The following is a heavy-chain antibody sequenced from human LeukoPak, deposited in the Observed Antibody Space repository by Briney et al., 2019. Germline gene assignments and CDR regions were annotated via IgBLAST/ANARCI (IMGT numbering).Heavy chain of an antibody. V-gene: IGHV3-20*04. Sequence: GGSLRLSCAASGFTFDNYGMSWVRQVPGKGLEWVSSINGNGGSTAYADSVKGRFTISRDNAKNSLYPQMNSLRAEDTALYYCARKAGSQQGYYYYMDVWGKGTTVTVSS. CDR1: GFTFDNYG. CDR2: INGNGGST. CDR3: ARKAGSQQGYYYYMDV. J-gene: IGHJ6*03. D-gene: IGHD3-10*01.